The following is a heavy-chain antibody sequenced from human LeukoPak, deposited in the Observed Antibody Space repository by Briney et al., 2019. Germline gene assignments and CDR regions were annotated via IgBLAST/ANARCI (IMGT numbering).Heavy chain of an antibody. CDR2: INHSGST. CDR1: GGSFSGYY. Sequence: PSETLSLTCAVYGGSFSGYYWSWIRQPPGKGLEWIGEINHSGSTNYNPSLKSRVTISVDTSKNQFSLKLSSVTAADTAVYYCASHSGYDTYNWFDPWGQGTLVTVSS. D-gene: IGHD5-12*01. J-gene: IGHJ5*02. V-gene: IGHV4-34*01. CDR3: ASHSGYDTYNWFDP.